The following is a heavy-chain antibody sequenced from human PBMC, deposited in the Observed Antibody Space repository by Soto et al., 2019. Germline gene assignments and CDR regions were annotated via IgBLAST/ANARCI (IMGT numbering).Heavy chain of an antibody. V-gene: IGHV1-18*01. CDR3: ARDSIAAAGNYDY. J-gene: IGHJ4*02. Sequence: ASVKVSCKASGYTFTSYGISWVRQAPGQGLEWMGWISAFYGNANYAQKFQGRVTMTADKSTSTAYMELSSLRSEDTAVYYCARDSIAAAGNYDYWGQGTLVTVSS. CDR2: ISAFYGNA. D-gene: IGHD6-13*01. CDR1: GYTFTSYG.